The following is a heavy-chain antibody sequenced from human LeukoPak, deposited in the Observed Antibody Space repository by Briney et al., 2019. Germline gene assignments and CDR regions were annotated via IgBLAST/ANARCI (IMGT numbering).Heavy chain of an antibody. J-gene: IGHJ4*02. Sequence: GGSLRLSCTASGFTFGDYAMSWVRQAPGKGLEWVGFIRSKAYGGTTEYAASVKGRFTISRDDSKSIAYPQMNSLKTEDTAVYYCTKETQYCSGGSCYQFDYWGQGTLVTVSS. CDR1: GFTFGDYA. CDR2: IRSKAYGGTT. V-gene: IGHV3-49*04. D-gene: IGHD2-15*01. CDR3: TKETQYCSGGSCYQFDY.